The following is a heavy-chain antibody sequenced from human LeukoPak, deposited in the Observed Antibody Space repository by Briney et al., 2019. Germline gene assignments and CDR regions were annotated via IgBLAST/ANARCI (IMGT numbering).Heavy chain of an antibody. V-gene: IGHV4-34*01. D-gene: IGHD3-10*01. Sequence: SVTLSLTCAVYGGSFSGYYWSWIRQPPGKGLEWIGEINHSGSTNYNPSLKSRVTISVDTSKNQFPLKLSSVTAADTAVYYCARGITPDYWGQGTLVTVSS. CDR1: GGSFSGYY. CDR2: INHSGST. CDR3: ARGITPDY. J-gene: IGHJ4*02.